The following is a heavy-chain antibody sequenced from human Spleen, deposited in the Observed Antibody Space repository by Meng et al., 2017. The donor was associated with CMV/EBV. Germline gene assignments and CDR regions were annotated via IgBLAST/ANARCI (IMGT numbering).Heavy chain of an antibody. CDR2: ISSDGNFQ. J-gene: IGHJ4*02. V-gene: IGHV3-30*12. CDR1: GFPFRTYA. Sequence: GGSLRLSCAASGFPFRTYAMHWVRQAPGKGREWVAVISSDGNFQHYADSLKGRFTVSRDNSKDTLYLQLTNLKTEDTGTYYCARDFGYWGQGTRVTVSS. CDR3: ARDFGY.